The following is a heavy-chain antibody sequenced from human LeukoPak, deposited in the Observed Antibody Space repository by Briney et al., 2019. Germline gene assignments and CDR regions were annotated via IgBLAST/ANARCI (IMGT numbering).Heavy chain of an antibody. J-gene: IGHJ6*03. CDR3: ARDSRSGSYLGYYYYMDV. Sequence: GGSLRLSCAASGFTFSTYAMSWVRQAPGKGLEWVTGISGSGGSTYYADSVKGRFTISRDNSKNTLYLQMNCLRAEDTAVYYCARDSRSGSYLGYYYYMDVWGKGTTVTVSS. CDR2: ISGSGGST. V-gene: IGHV3-23*01. D-gene: IGHD1-26*01. CDR1: GFTFSTYA.